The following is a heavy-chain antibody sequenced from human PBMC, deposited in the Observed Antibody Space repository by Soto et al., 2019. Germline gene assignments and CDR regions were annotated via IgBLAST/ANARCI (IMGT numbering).Heavy chain of an antibody. CDR2: ISAYNGNT. D-gene: IGHD5-12*01. CDR1: GYTFTSYD. Sequence: GASVKVSCKASGYTFTSYDISWVRQAPGQGLEWMGWISAYNGNTNYAQNLQGRVTMTTDTSTTTVYMELRSLRSDDTAVYYCAREGPISSGYDYWGQGTLVTVS. J-gene: IGHJ4*02. CDR3: AREGPISSGYDY. V-gene: IGHV1-18*01.